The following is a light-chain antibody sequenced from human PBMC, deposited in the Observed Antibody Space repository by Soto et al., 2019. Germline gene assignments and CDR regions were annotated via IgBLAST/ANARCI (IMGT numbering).Light chain of an antibody. CDR3: QQNYSPPLS. V-gene: IGKV1-39*01. CDR1: QSISSY. Sequence: DIQMTQSPSSLSASVGDRVTITCRASQSISSYVSWFQQKAGEAPRLLMYSASSLPSGVPSRFIGSGSGTDFTLTISSLQPEAFATYYCQQNYSPPLSFGGGTKVEI. J-gene: IGKJ4*01. CDR2: SAS.